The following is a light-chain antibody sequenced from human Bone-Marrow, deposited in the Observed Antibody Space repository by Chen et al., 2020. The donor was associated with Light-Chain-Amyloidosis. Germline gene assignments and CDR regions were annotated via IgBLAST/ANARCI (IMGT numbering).Light chain of an antibody. CDR2: DVS. Sequence: QSALTQPRSVSGSPGQSVTISCTGTSSDVGGYNYVSWYQQHPGKAPKLMIYDVSKRPSGVPDRFSGSKSRNTASLTISGLQAEDEADYYCCSYAGSYTFSYVFGTGTKVTVL. J-gene: IGLJ1*01. CDR1: SSDVGGYNY. V-gene: IGLV2-11*01. CDR3: CSYAGSYTFSYV.